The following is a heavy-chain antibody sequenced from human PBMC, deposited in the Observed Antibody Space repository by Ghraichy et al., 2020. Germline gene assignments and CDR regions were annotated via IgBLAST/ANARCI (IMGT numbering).Heavy chain of an antibody. CDR1: GYTFTSYD. CDR3: AREGRYYDFWSGYSNNWFDP. J-gene: IGHJ5*02. V-gene: IGHV1-8*01. D-gene: IGHD3-3*01. CDR2: MNPNSGNT. Sequence: ASVKVSCKASGYTFTSYDINWVRQATGQGLEWMGWMNPNSGNTGYAQKFQGRVTMTRNTSISTAYMELSSLRSEDTAVYYCAREGRYYDFWSGYSNNWFDPWGQGTLVTVSS.